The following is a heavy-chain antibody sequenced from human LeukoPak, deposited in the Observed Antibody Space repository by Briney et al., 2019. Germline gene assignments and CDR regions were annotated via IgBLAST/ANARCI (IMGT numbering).Heavy chain of an antibody. CDR1: NGSVYSGDYY. Sequence: SETLSLTCSVSNGSVYSGDYYWSWIRQSPGKGLEWIGHVYYTGNAYYNPSLKRRFTISLDTSKNQFSLKLRSVTAADTAFYYCAWGIWRSFCIDSWGQGALVTVSS. CDR2: VYYTGNA. J-gene: IGHJ5*01. V-gene: IGHV4-30-4*08. CDR3: AWGIWRSFCIDS. D-gene: IGHD2/OR15-2a*01.